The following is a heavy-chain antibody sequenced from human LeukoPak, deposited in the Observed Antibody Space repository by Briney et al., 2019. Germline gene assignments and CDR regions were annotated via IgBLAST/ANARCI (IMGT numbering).Heavy chain of an antibody. V-gene: IGHV1-18*01. CDR3: ARDRNYYYDDNRAFDI. J-gene: IGHJ3*02. D-gene: IGHD3-22*01. CDR2: IXGYNGNT. Sequence: SVXXXCXPFGYNSNDYGXSWVXQAPXQXXXXXXGIXGYNGNTNYAQKFQGRVTMTTDISTSTVYMELRYLRSDDTAVYYCARDRNYYYDDNRAFDIWGLGTMVTISS. CDR1: GYNSNDYG.